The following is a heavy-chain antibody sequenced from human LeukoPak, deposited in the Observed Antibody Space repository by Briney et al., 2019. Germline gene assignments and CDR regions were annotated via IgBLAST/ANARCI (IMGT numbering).Heavy chain of an antibody. Sequence: GGLRLSCAASEFTLGNYWMHWVRQAPGKGLVWVSRVNSDGRFTKYADSVKGRFTISRDNAKNTLYLQMNSLRAEDTAMYYCVRSDWFDNWGQGTLVTVSS. J-gene: IGHJ5*02. V-gene: IGHV3-74*03. CDR1: EFTLGNYW. CDR3: VRSDWFDN. CDR2: VNSDGRFT.